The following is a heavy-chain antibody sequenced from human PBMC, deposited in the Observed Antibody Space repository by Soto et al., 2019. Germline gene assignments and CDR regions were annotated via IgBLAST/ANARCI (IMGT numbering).Heavy chain of an antibody. Sequence: EVQLVESGGDLVQSGGSLRLSCAASGFTFSSYWMHWVRQAPGKGLVGVSRINTDGSRTDYADSVKGRFTISRDNAKNTLYLQMNSLRAEDTAVYYCARPRATGSSAFDIWGQGTMVTVSS. CDR1: GFTFSSYW. V-gene: IGHV3-74*01. CDR3: ARPRATGSSAFDI. J-gene: IGHJ3*02. CDR2: INTDGSRT. D-gene: IGHD1-1*01.